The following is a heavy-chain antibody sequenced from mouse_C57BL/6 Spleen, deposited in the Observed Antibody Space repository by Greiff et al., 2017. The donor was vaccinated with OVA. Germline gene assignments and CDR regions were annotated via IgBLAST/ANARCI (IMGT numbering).Heavy chain of an antibody. V-gene: IGHV8-12*01. CDR3: ARMGVSYDYDEGRAFEDY. D-gene: IGHD2-4*01. Sequence: QVTLKVSGPGILQSSQTLSLTCSFSGFSLSTSGMGVSWIRQPSGKGLEWLAHIYWDDDKRYNPSMKSRLTISKDTSRNQVFLTITSGDTADTATYYCARMGVSYDYDEGRAFEDYWGQGTSVTVSS. CDR1: GFSLSTSGMG. J-gene: IGHJ4*01. CDR2: IYWDDDK.